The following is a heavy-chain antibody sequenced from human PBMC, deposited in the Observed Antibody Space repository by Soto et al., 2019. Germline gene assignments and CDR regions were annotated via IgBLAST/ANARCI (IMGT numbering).Heavy chain of an antibody. J-gene: IGHJ4*02. Sequence: SETLPLTCTVSGASIITDNYFWVWIRQSPRRGLELIGSISYSGRTYDDPSLQSRVTISIDASKNQFSLKLTSVTTADTAVYYCARRRASDYGGNHHPYYFDRWGQGALVTVSS. CDR1: GASIITDNYF. D-gene: IGHD4-17*01. V-gene: IGHV4-39*01. CDR2: ISYSGRT. CDR3: ARRRASDYGGNHHPYYFDR.